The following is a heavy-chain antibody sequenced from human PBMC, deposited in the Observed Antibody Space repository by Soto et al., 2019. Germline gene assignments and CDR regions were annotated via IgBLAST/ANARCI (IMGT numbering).Heavy chain of an antibody. CDR1: GFTFSSYA. D-gene: IGHD3-22*01. CDR2: ISYDGSNK. CDR3: ARDLFYYDSSTFDY. Sequence: GGSLRLSCAASGFTFSSYAMHWVRQAPGKGLEWVAVISYDGSNKYYADSVKGRFTISRDNSKNTLYLQMNSLRAEDTAVYYCARDLFYYDSSTFDYWGQGTLVTVSS. J-gene: IGHJ4*02. V-gene: IGHV3-30-3*01.